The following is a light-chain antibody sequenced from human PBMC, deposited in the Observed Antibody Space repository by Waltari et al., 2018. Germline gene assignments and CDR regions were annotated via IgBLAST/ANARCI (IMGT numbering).Light chain of an antibody. V-gene: IGKV3-11*01. CDR3: QQRSDWPPLN. Sequence: EIVLTQSPATLSLSPGERATLSCRASQSVSSYLAWYQQKPGQPPRPLIYHASTRATGIPARFSGRGSGTDFTLIITNVEPEDFAVYYCQQRSDWPPLNFGQGTRLEIK. CDR1: QSVSSY. CDR2: HAS. J-gene: IGKJ5*01.